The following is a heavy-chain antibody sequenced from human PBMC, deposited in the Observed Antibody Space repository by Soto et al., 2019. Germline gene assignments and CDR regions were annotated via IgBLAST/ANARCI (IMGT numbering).Heavy chain of an antibody. CDR2: ISGSGGST. J-gene: IGHJ4*02. CDR1: GFTFSSYA. V-gene: IGHV3-23*01. CDR3: AKDPHRYFYYDSPYVFDY. Sequence: GGSLRLSCAASGFTFSSYAMSWVRQAPGKGLEWVSAISGSGGSTYYADSVKGRFTISRDNSKNTLYLQMNSLRAEDTAVYYCAKDPHRYFYYDSPYVFDYWGQGTLVTVSS. D-gene: IGHD3-3*01.